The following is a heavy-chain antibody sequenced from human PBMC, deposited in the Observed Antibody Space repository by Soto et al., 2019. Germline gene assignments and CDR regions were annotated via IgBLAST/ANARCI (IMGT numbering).Heavy chain of an antibody. CDR3: AKDHDYVWGSYVSGPHGY. J-gene: IGHJ4*02. Sequence: PGGSLRLSCAASGFTFSSYAMSWVRQAPGKGLEWVSAISGSGGSTYYADSVKGRFTISRDNSKNTLYLQMNSLRAEDTAVYYCAKDHDYVWGSYVSGPHGYWGQGTLVTVSS. D-gene: IGHD3-16*01. CDR1: GFTFSSYA. CDR2: ISGSGGST. V-gene: IGHV3-23*01.